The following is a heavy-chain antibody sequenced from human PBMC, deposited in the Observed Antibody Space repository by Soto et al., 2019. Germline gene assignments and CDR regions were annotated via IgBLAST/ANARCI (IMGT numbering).Heavy chain of an antibody. CDR1: GDSISIYN. CDR3: ARLGGYYQAFNI. CDR2: AHYSGGT. J-gene: IGHJ4*01. D-gene: IGHD3-22*01. Sequence: SETLSLSCTVSGDSISIYNWNWIRQSPGKGLEWIGYAHYSGGTLYNPSLNGRVTISLDTSKNQFSLKLTSVTAADTAVYFCARLGGYYQAFNIWGPGALVTVSS. V-gene: IGHV4-59*08.